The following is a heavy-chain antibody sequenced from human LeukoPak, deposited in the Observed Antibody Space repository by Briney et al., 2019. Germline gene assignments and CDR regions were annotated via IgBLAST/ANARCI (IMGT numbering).Heavy chain of an antibody. V-gene: IGHV3-48*03. Sequence: GGSLRLSCAASGFTFSSYEMNWVRQAPGKGLEWVTYISSSGSTIYYADSVKGRFTISRDNAKNSLYLQMNSLRAEDTAVYYCARAPSALRYFDWSGYMDVWGKGTTVTISS. CDR2: ISSSGSTI. J-gene: IGHJ6*03. CDR1: GFTFSSYE. CDR3: ARAPSALRYFDWSGYMDV. D-gene: IGHD3-9*01.